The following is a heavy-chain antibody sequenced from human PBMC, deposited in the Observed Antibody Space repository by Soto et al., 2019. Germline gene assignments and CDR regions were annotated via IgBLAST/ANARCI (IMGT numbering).Heavy chain of an antibody. Sequence: ASVKVSCKTSGYTFSDFGITWVRQAPGQGLEWMGWIDTSIGHTNFAQKFDDRVTMTTDTSTNTAYMDLRRLRSDDTAVYYCARASYCSGGTCTTWFHPWGQGTLVTDSS. CDR2: IDTSIGHT. D-gene: IGHD2-15*01. J-gene: IGHJ5*02. CDR3: ARASYCSGGTCTTWFHP. V-gene: IGHV1-18*01. CDR1: GYTFSDFG.